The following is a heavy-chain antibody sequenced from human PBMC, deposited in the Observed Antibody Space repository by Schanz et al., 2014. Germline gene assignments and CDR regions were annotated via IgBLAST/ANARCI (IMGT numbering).Heavy chain of an antibody. CDR2: IYASGAT. Sequence: EVQLVESGGGFVQPGGSLGLSCVVSGFTVSSDHMSWVRQAPGKGLEWVSTIYASGATYYADSVKRRFTISRDISKNTLQLQVTSLRAEDTAVYYCARDVDDRRGYGSGYWLGDCMDVWGQGTTVTVSS. CDR3: ARDVDDRRGYGSGYWLGDCMDV. J-gene: IGHJ6*02. CDR1: GFTVSSDH. D-gene: IGHD3-10*01. V-gene: IGHV3-66*01.